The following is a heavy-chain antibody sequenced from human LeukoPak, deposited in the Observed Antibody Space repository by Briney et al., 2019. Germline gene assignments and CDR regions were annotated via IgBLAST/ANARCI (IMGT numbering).Heavy chain of an antibody. CDR1: GFTFSSYA. V-gene: IGHV3-23*01. Sequence: GGSLRLSCAASGFTFSSYAMSWVRQAPGKGLEWVSAISGSGGSTYYADSVKGRFTISRDNSKNTLYLQMNSLRAEDAAVYYCAKVDTAMVTLACWGQGTLVTVSS. CDR3: AKVDTAMVTLAC. J-gene: IGHJ4*02. CDR2: ISGSGGST. D-gene: IGHD5-18*01.